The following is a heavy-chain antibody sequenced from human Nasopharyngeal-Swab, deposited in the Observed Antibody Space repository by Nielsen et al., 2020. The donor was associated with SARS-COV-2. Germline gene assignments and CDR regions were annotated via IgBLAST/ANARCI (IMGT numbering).Heavy chain of an antibody. CDR1: GYTFTGYY. D-gene: IGHD6-19*01. J-gene: IGHJ3*02. Sequence: ASVKVSCKASGYTFTGYYMHWVRQAPGQGLEWMGWINPNSGGTNYAQKFQGRVTMTRGTSISTAYMELSRLGSDDTAVYYCARGSAVAGLGMRDAFDIWGQGTMVTVSS. CDR3: ARGSAVAGLGMRDAFDI. CDR2: INPNSGGT. V-gene: IGHV1-2*02.